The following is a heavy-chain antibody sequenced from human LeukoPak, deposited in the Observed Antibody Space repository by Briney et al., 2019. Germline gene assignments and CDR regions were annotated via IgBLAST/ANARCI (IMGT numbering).Heavy chain of an antibody. V-gene: IGHV4-34*01. Sequence: SETLSLTCAVYGGSFSGYYWSWIRQPPGKGLEWIGEINHSGSTNYNPSLKSRVTISVDTSKNQFSLKLSSVTAADTAVYYCARVGMVHYYDSSGPYYFDYWGQGTLVTVSS. CDR3: ARVGMVHYYDSSGPYYFDY. CDR2: INHSGST. D-gene: IGHD3-22*01. CDR1: GGSFSGYY. J-gene: IGHJ4*02.